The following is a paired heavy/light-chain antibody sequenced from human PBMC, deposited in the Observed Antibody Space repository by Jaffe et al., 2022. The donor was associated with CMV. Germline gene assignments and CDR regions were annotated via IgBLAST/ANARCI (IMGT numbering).Heavy chain of an antibody. Sequence: QVQLQESGPGLVKPSETLSLTCTVSGGSISSYYWSWIRQPPGKGLEWIGYIYYSGSTNYNPSLRSRVTMSVDTSKNQFSLNLRSVTAADTAVYYCARHRGRSSGFDFWGQGTLVTVSS. J-gene: IGHJ4*02. CDR3: ARHRGRSSGFDF. CDR2: IYYSGST. V-gene: IGHV4-59*08. CDR1: GGSISSYY. D-gene: IGHD6-25*01.
Light chain of an antibody. V-gene: IGLV2-23*02. CDR1: SSDVGSYNL. Sequence: QSALTQPASVSGSPGQSITMFCTGTSSDVGSYNLVSWYQQHPGKAPKLMIYEVSKRPSGVSNRFSGSKSGNTASLTISGLQAEDEADYYCCSYAVTNTFVVFGGGTNLTVL. J-gene: IGLJ2*01. CDR2: EVS. CDR3: CSYAVTNTFVV.